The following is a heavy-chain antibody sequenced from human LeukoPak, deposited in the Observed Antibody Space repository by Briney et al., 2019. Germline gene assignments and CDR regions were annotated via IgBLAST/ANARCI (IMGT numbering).Heavy chain of an antibody. CDR2: IKQDGSEK. V-gene: IGHV3-7*01. Sequence: PGGSLRLSCAASGFTFGSYWMSWVRQAPGKVLEWVANIKQDGSEKYYVDSVKGRFTISRDNAKNSLYLQMNSLRAEDTAVYYCARVVAARAFDYWGQGTLVTVSS. D-gene: IGHD6-6*01. CDR1: GFTFGSYW. J-gene: IGHJ4*02. CDR3: ARVVAARAFDY.